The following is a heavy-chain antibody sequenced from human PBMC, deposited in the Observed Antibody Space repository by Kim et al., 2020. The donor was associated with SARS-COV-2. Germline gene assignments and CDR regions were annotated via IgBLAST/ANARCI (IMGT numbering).Heavy chain of an antibody. Sequence: GATSYPQHLQGRVTMSTDTSTTTAFMELMNLRPDDTAVYYCARDPNRRFGFWGQGTLVTVSS. J-gene: IGHJ4*02. V-gene: IGHV1-18*01. CDR2: GAT. CDR3: ARDPNRRFGF.